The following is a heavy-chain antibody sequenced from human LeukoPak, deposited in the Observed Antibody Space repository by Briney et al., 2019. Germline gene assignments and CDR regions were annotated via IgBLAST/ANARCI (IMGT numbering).Heavy chain of an antibody. CDR1: GFTVSSNY. J-gene: IGHJ4*02. V-gene: IGHV3-66*01. Sequence: GGSLRLSCAASGFTVSSNYMSWVRQAPGKGLEWVSVIYSGGSTYYADSVKGRFTISRDNSKNTLYLQMNSLRAEDTAVYYCARYYYDSSGYYGPELNFFDYWGQGTLVTVSS. D-gene: IGHD3-22*01. CDR3: ARYYYDSSGYYGPELNFFDY. CDR2: IYSGGST.